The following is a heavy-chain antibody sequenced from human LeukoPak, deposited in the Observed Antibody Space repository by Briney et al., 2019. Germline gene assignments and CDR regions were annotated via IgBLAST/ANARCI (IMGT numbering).Heavy chain of an antibody. Sequence: QPGGSLRLSCAASGLTVSSNCMSWVRQAPGKGLEWVSYISSSGSTIYYADSVKGRFTISRDNAKNSLYLQMNSLRAEDTAVYYCAELGITMIGGVWGKGTTVTISS. V-gene: IGHV3-48*04. CDR3: AELGITMIGGV. CDR1: GLTVSSNC. D-gene: IGHD3-10*02. CDR2: ISSSGSTI. J-gene: IGHJ6*04.